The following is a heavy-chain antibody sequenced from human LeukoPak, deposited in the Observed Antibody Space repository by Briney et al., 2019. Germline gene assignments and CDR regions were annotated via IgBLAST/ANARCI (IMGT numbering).Heavy chain of an antibody. CDR1: GFTFSSYA. D-gene: IGHD3-10*01. Sequence: GGSLRLSCAASGFTFSSYAMSWVRQAPGKGVEWVSAISGSGGSTYYADSVKGRFTIPRDNSKNTLYLQMNSLRAEDTAVYYCAKMGDYYGSGRTWFDPWGQGTLVTVSS. CDR3: AKMGDYYGSGRTWFDP. CDR2: ISGSGGST. J-gene: IGHJ5*02. V-gene: IGHV3-23*01.